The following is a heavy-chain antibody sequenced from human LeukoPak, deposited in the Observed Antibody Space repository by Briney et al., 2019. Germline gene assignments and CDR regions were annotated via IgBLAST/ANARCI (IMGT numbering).Heavy chain of an antibody. CDR3: AKGGGCSGGSCYGLGVHLQTLFDY. D-gene: IGHD2-15*01. J-gene: IGHJ4*02. CDR2: IGWNSGNI. V-gene: IGHV3-9*01. CDR1: GFTFDDYA. Sequence: GRSLRLSCAASGFTFDDYAMPWVRQAPGKGLEWVSGIGWNSGNIGYADSVKGRFTISRDNAKNSLYLQMNSLRAEDTALYYCAKGGGCSGGSCYGLGVHLQTLFDYWGQGTLVTVSS.